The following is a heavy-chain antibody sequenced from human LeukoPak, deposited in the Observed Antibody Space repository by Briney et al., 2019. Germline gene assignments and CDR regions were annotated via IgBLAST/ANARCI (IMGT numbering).Heavy chain of an antibody. J-gene: IGHJ4*02. CDR1: GFTFSSYG. D-gene: IGHD6-13*01. V-gene: IGHV3-33*01. Sequence: GGSLRLSCAASGFTFSSYGMHWVRQAPGKGLEWVAVIWYDGSNKYYADSVKGRFTISRDNSKNTLYLQMNSLRAEDTAVYYYARDSWPYSSSLDYWGQGTLVTVSS. CDR3: ARDSWPYSSSLDY. CDR2: IWYDGSNK.